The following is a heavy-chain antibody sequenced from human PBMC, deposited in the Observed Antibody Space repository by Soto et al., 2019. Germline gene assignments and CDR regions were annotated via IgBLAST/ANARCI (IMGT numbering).Heavy chain of an antibody. CDR1: GYTFTSYG. Sequence: ASVKVSCKASGYTFTSYGISWVRQAPGQGLEWMGWISAYNGNTNYAQKLQGRVTMTTDTSTSTAYMELRSLRSDDTAVYYCARGSIVVVPAAITLNYYYGMDVWGQGTTVTV. CDR2: ISAYNGNT. D-gene: IGHD2-2*02. CDR3: ARGSIVVVPAAITLNYYYGMDV. V-gene: IGHV1-18*01. J-gene: IGHJ6*02.